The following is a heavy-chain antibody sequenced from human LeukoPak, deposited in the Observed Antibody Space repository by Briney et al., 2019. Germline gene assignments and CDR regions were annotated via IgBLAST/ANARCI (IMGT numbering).Heavy chain of an antibody. Sequence: GGFLRLSCAASGFTFSSYSMNWVRQAPGKGLEWVSSISSSSSYIYYADSVKGRFTISRDNAKNSLYLQMNSLRAEDTAVYYCARDLDYDILTGYYYYYYMDVWGKGTTVTVSS. CDR2: ISSSSSYI. CDR1: GFTFSSYS. D-gene: IGHD3-9*01. J-gene: IGHJ6*03. CDR3: ARDLDYDILTGYYYYYYMDV. V-gene: IGHV3-21*01.